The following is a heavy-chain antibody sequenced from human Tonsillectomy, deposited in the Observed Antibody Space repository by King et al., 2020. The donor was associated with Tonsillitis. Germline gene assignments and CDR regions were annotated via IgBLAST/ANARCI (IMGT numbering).Heavy chain of an antibody. D-gene: IGHD5-18*01. CDR3: STSWRFRGLPLGMDV. CDR1: GFTFSNAW. J-gene: IGHJ6*02. CDR2: VKSKTDGGTT. V-gene: IGHV3-15*01. Sequence: VQLVESGGGLVKPGGSLRLSCAASGFTFSNAWMSWVRQGPGKGLEWVGHVKSKTDGGTTEYAAPVKGRFIISRDDSKNTLYLQMNSLKTEDTAAYYYSTSWRFRGLPLGMDVWGQGTTVTVSS.